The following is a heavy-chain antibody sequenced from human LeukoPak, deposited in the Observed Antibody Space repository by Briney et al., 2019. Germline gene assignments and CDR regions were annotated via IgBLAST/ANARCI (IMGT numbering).Heavy chain of an antibody. D-gene: IGHD1-1*01. Sequence: PGGSLRLSCAASGFTLSSYAMHWVRQAPGKGLEWVAVISYDGSSKYYADSVKGRFTISRDNSKNTLYLQMNSLRAEDTAVYYCAREGGTELMDVWGKGTTVTVSS. CDR2: ISYDGSSK. V-gene: IGHV3-30*01. J-gene: IGHJ6*03. CDR1: GFTLSSYA. CDR3: AREGGTELMDV.